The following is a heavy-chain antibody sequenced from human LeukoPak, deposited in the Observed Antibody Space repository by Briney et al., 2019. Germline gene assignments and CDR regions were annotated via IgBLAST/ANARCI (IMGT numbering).Heavy chain of an antibody. D-gene: IGHD6-13*01. CDR3: ARDGTAAGIEGY. J-gene: IGHJ4*02. Sequence: PGGSLRLSCAASGFTFSNYWMTWVRQAPGKGLEWVANIKEDGSEKHYEDSVKGRFTVSRDNAKNSLYLQMNSLRAEDTAVYYCARDGTAAGIEGYWGQGTLVTVSS. CDR1: GFTFSNYW. V-gene: IGHV3-7*01. CDR2: IKEDGSEK.